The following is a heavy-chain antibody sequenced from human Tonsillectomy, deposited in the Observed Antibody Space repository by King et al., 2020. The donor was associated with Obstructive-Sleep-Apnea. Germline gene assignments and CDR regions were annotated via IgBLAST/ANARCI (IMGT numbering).Heavy chain of an antibody. J-gene: IGHJ5*02. D-gene: IGHD1-1*01. V-gene: IGHV3-23*04. CDR2: ICGSGGST. CDR3: AKGQTVTGTTDWFDP. CDR1: GFTFSSYA. Sequence: VQLVESGGGLVQPGGSLRLSCAASGFTFSSYAMHWVRQAPGKGLEWVSTICGSGGSTYYTDSVKGRFTISRDNSKNTVFLQMNSLRAEDTAVYYCAKGQTVTGTTDWFDPWGQGTLVTVSS.